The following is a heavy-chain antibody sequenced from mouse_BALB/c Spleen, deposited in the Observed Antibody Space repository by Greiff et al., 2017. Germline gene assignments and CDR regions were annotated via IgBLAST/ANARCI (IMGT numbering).Heavy chain of an antibody. CDR2: ISNLAYSI. CDR3: ARAFYGNYPMDY. V-gene: IGHV5-15*02. D-gene: IGHD2-10*01. J-gene: IGHJ4*01. CDR1: GFTFSDYG. Sequence: EVKLMESGGGLVQPGGSRKLSCAASGFTFSDYGMAWVRQAPGKGPEWVAFISNLAYSIYYADTVTGRFTISRENAKNTLYLEMSSLRSEDTAMYYCARAFYGNYPMDYWGQGTSVTVSS.